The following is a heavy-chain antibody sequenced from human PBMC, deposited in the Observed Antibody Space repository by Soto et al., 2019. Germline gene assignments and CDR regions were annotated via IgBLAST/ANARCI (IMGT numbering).Heavy chain of an antibody. J-gene: IGHJ4*02. CDR3: ARYFRGSGRYFFDY. Sequence: GGSLRLSCVASGFTFISSFMGWVRQAPGKGLEWVANINQDGGGTYYVDSVEGRFTISRDNAKDSLYLQMNSLRGEDTAVYYCARYFRGSGRYFFDYWGQGTLVTVSS. CDR2: INQDGGGT. D-gene: IGHD6-19*01. CDR1: GFTFISSF. V-gene: IGHV3-7*03.